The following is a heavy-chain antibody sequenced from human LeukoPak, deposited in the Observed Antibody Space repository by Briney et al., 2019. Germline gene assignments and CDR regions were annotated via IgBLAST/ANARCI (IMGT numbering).Heavy chain of an antibody. CDR1: GFTFKSYA. V-gene: IGHV3-23*01. Sequence: PGGSLRLSCAASGFTFKSYALNWVRQTPERGLEWVAAIGASGGRTYYADAVEGRFTISRDNSRNMIYLQMNSLRAEDTALYYCTRGVVVATHYFYGMGAWGQGTTVIVS. CDR2: IGASGGRT. D-gene: IGHD2-15*01. J-gene: IGHJ6*02. CDR3: TRGVVVATHYFYGMGA.